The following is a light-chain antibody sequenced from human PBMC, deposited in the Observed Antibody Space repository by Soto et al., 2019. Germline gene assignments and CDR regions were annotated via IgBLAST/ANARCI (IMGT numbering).Light chain of an antibody. J-gene: IGLJ1*01. V-gene: IGLV2-14*01. CDR1: SSDIGDYNY. Sequence: QSALTQPASVSGSPGQSITISCVGTSSDIGDYNYVSWYQQHPGKVPKVIIFDVSNRPSGVSYRFSGTKYGNTSSLTVSGLQAKDEAHYYCCSYTRSGTLIFGTGTKLTVL. CDR2: DVS. CDR3: CSYTRSGTLI.